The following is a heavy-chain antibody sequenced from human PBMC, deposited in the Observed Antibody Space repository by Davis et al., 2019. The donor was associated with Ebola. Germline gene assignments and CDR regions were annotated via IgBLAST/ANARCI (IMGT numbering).Heavy chain of an antibody. Sequence: GESLKISCEASGFTFHSFVMDWVRQAPGKGLEWVSSVWAGGDYTYYADSVTGRFTISRDNAKNTLYLQMTSLRAEDTAVYYCAKGLEWTLSYSYWYGMDVWGQGTTVTVSS. J-gene: IGHJ6*02. CDR3: AKGLEWTLSYSYWYGMDV. CDR2: VWAGGDYT. D-gene: IGHD3-3*01. CDR1: GFTFHSFV. V-gene: IGHV3-23*01.